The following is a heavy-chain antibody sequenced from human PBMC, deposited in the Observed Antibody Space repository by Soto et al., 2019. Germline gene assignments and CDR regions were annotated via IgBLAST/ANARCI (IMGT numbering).Heavy chain of an antibody. D-gene: IGHD3-9*01. V-gene: IGHV2-70*01. CDR2: IDWDDDK. J-gene: IGHJ4*02. CDR1: GFSLSTSGMC. CDR3: ARISQYYDTFNGYQYFDY. Sequence: SGPTLVNPTQTLTLTCTFSGFSLSTSGMCASWIRQPPGKALEWLALIDWDDDKYYSTSLKTRLTISKDTSKNQVVLTMTNMDPVDTATYYCARISQYYDTFNGYQYFDYWGQGTLVTVSS.